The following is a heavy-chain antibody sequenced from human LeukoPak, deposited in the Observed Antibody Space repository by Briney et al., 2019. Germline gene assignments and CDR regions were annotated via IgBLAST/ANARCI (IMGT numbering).Heavy chain of an antibody. CDR1: GFTFSNYA. J-gene: IGHJ4*02. Sequence: GGSLRLSCVASGFTFSNYAMSWVRQAPGKGLEWVSGISGNGGRTYYADSVKGRFAISRDDSKSTLYLQMNSLRGEDTAVYYCAKDFGRNLGGPGYWGRGTLVIVSS. V-gene: IGHV3-23*01. D-gene: IGHD1-14*01. CDR3: AKDFGRNLGGPGY. CDR2: ISGNGGRT.